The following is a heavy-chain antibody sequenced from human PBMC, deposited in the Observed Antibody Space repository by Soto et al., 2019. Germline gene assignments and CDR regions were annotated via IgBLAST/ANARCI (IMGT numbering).Heavy chain of an antibody. CDR1: GFTFSSYS. V-gene: IGHV3-21*01. Sequence: GGSLRLSWAASGFTFSSYSMNWVRQAPGKGLEWVSSISSSSSYIYYADSVKGRFTISRDNAKNSLYLQMNSLRAEDTAVYYCAREMWNGSGYNYYMDVWGKGTTVTVSS. D-gene: IGHD6-19*01. J-gene: IGHJ6*03. CDR2: ISSSSSYI. CDR3: AREMWNGSGYNYYMDV.